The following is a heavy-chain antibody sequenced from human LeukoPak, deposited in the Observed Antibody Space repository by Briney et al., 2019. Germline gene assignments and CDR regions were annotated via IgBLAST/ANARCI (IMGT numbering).Heavy chain of an antibody. Sequence: SETLSLTCTVSGGSISSYYWTWIRQPAGKGLEWIGRIYTSGSTDYNPSLKSRVTMSVDTSKNQFSLKLSSVTAADTAVYYCARHYYDSSGYYDFDYWGQGTLVTVSS. CDR2: IYTSGST. D-gene: IGHD3-22*01. CDR3: ARHYYDSSGYYDFDY. V-gene: IGHV4-4*07. J-gene: IGHJ4*02. CDR1: GGSISSYY.